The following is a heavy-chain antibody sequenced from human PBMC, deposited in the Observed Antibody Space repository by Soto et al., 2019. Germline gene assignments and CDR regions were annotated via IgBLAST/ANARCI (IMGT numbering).Heavy chain of an antibody. CDR2: INPNSGGT. J-gene: IGHJ4*02. D-gene: IGHD3-16*01. CDR1: GYTFTGYY. Sequence: QVQLVQSGADVKEPGASVKVSCKASGYTFTGYYVHWLRQAPGQGLEWMGWINPNSGGTNFAQKFQAWVTLTRDTSISTDYMELNLLKSDDTAVYYCAREGGVGAAAYFDWWGQGTQVIVSS. CDR3: AREGGVGAAAYFDW. V-gene: IGHV1-2*04.